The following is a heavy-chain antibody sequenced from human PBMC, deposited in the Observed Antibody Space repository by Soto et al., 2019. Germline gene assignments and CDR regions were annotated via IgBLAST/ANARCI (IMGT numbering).Heavy chain of an antibody. CDR3: ARDNPAGYCSSTSCYTLFWFDP. Sequence: ASVKVSCKASGGTFSSYAISWVRQAPGQGLEWMGGIIPIFGTANYAQKFQGRVTITADESTSTAYMELSSLRSEDTAVYYCARDNPAGYCSSTSCYTLFWFDPWGQGTLVTSPQ. D-gene: IGHD2-2*02. CDR2: IIPIFGTA. V-gene: IGHV1-69*13. CDR1: GGTFSSYA. J-gene: IGHJ5*02.